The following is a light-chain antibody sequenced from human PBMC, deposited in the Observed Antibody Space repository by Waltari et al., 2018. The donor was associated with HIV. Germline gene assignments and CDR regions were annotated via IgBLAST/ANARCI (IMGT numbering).Light chain of an antibody. CDR2: AAS. J-gene: IGKJ1*01. V-gene: IGKV3-20*01. CDR1: QPVINNN. Sequence: EVMLTQSPGALSLSPGDRATLSCRASQPVINNNLAWYQQKPGRTPRLLIYAASKRATGIPDRFSGSGSGSDFTLTISGLDPEDFAIYYCLHYGVSVWTFGQG. CDR3: LHYGVSVWT.